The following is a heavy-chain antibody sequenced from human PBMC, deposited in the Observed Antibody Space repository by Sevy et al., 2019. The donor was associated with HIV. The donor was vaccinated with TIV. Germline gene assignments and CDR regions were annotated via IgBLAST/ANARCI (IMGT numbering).Heavy chain of an antibody. CDR3: ASGSGYYDSSDAFDI. CDR1: GGSISSSSYY. D-gene: IGHD3-22*01. J-gene: IGHJ3*02. CDR2: IYYSGST. Sequence: SETLSLTCTVSGGSISSSSYYWGWIRQPPGKGLESIGSIYYSGSTYYNPSLKSRVTISVDTSKNQFSLKLSSVTAADTAVYYCASGSGYYDSSDAFDIWGQGTMVTVSS. V-gene: IGHV4-39*01.